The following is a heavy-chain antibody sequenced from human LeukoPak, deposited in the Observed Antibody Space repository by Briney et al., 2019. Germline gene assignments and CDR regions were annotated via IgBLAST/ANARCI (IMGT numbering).Heavy chain of an antibody. CDR3: VRGPWGPGYCSGGSCYLGY. V-gene: IGHV1-18*01. J-gene: IGHJ4*02. D-gene: IGHD2-15*01. CDR2: ISAYNGNT. CDR1: GYTFTSYG. Sequence: ASVKVSCKASGYTFTSYGISWVRQAPGQGLEWMGWISAYNGNTNYAQKLQGRVTMTTDTSTSTAYMELRSLRSDDTAVYYCVRGPWGPGYCSGGSCYLGYWGQGTLVTVSS.